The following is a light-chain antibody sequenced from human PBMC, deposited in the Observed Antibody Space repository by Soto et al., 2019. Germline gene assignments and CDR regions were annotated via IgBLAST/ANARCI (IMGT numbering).Light chain of an antibody. J-gene: IGKJ4*01. CDR1: QGVSRK. CDR2: GAS. V-gene: IGKV3-15*01. CDR3: QQYHTWPIT. Sequence: AMSLSPATLSVTPGERVTFSCRASQGVSRKLAWYQHKPGQAPRLLISGASTGATGIPARFSGSGSGTEFTLTISSLQSEDCAIYYCQQYHTWPITFGGGSKA.